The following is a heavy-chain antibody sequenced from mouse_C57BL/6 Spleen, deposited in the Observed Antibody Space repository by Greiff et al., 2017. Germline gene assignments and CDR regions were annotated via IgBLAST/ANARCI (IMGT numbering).Heavy chain of an antibody. Sequence: VHVKQSVAELVRPGASVKLSCTASGFNIKNTYMHWVKQRPEQGLEWIGRIDPANGSTKYAQKFQGKATLTADTSSNTAYLQLSSLTSEDTAIYSCARSPGYYAMDYWGQGTSVTVSS. CDR3: ARSPGYYAMDY. CDR2: IDPANGST. J-gene: IGHJ4*01. V-gene: IGHV14-3*01. D-gene: IGHD4-1*01. CDR1: GFNIKNTY.